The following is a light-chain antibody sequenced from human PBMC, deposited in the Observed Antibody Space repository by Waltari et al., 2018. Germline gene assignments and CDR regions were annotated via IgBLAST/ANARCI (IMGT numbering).Light chain of an antibody. CDR2: DAS. CDR1: QSVSSN. J-gene: IGKJ1*01. CDR3: QQYNNWPTWT. Sequence: ELVMTQSPATLSVSPGERATLSCRASQSVSSNLAWYQQKPGQAPRLVIFDASTRATGIPARFSGSGSGTEFTLTISSLQPEDSAVYYCQQYNNWPTWTFGQGAKVEIK. V-gene: IGKV3-15*01.